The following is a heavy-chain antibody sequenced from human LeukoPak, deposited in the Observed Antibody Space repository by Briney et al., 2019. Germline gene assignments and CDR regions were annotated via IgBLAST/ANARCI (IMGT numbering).Heavy chain of an antibody. D-gene: IGHD5-24*01. J-gene: IGHJ6*02. CDR2: IYYSGNT. CDR1: GGSVSSGSYY. V-gene: IGHV4-61*01. Sequence: PSETLSLTCSVSGGSVSSGSYYWSWIRQPPGKGLEWIGDIYYSGNTNYNPSLKSRVTISVDTSKNQFSLKLSSVTAADTAVYYCARDGYNVYYYGMDVWGQGTTVTVSS. CDR3: ARDGYNVYYYGMDV.